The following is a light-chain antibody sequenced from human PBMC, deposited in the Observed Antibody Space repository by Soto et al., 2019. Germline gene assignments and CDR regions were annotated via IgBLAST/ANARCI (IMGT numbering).Light chain of an antibody. J-gene: IGKJ5*01. V-gene: IGKV3-11*01. CDR2: DAS. CDR3: QQRSNWPIT. Sequence: EIVLTQSPATLSLSPGERATLSCRTSQSVSKYFAWYQQKPGRAPRLLIYDASSRATGIPARFIGSGSGTDFTLTISSREPEDFAIYYCQQRSNWPITFGQGTRLEIK. CDR1: QSVSKY.